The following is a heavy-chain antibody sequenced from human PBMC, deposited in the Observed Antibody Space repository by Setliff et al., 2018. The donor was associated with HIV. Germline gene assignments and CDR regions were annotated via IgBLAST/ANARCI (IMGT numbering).Heavy chain of an antibody. CDR1: GFTFNNAW. D-gene: IGHD6-25*01. CDR2: IKSKTDGGTT. Sequence: GGSLRLSCAASGFTFNNAWMYWVRQAPGKGLEWVGRIKSKTDGGTTDYSAPVNGRFSLSRDDSKNTLYLQMNSLNTEDTAVYYVLTAASGFIRASWGRGALVTVSS. CDR3: LTAASGFIRAS. J-gene: IGHJ5*02. V-gene: IGHV3-15*01.